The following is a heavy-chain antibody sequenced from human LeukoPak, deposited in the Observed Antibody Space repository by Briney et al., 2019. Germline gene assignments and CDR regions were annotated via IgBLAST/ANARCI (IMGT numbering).Heavy chain of an antibody. J-gene: IGHJ4*02. V-gene: IGHV1-18*01. D-gene: IGHD1-26*01. CDR3: ARVPVVGAVYDY. Sequence: GASVTVSCKASVYTFTSYGISWVRQAPGQGLEWMGWISAYNGNTNYAQKLQGRVTMTTDTSTSTAYMELRSLRSDDTAVYCCARVPVVGAVYDYWGQGTLVTVSS. CDR2: ISAYNGNT. CDR1: VYTFTSYG.